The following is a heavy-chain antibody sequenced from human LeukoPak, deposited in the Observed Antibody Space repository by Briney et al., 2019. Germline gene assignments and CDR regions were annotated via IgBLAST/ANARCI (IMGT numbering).Heavy chain of an antibody. Sequence: PSETLSLTCTVSGGSTSSSSYYWGWIRQPPGKGLEWIGSIYYSGSTYYNPSLKSRVTISVDTSKNQFSPKLSSVTAADTAVYYCARQDIVVVPAAMNYWGQGTLVTVSS. CDR3: ARQDIVVVPAAMNY. J-gene: IGHJ4*02. CDR2: IYYSGST. CDR1: GGSTSSSSYY. V-gene: IGHV4-39*07. D-gene: IGHD2-2*01.